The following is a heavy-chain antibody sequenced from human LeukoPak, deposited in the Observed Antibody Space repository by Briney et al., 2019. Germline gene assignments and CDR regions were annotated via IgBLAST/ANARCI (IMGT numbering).Heavy chain of an antibody. J-gene: IGHJ4*02. CDR3: AKDASTVTLHADY. Sequence: GGSLRLSCAASGFTFSSFGMHWVRQAPGKGLEWVAVLSYDGTNNYYADSVKGRFTISRDNSKNTLYLQMNSLRSEDTAVYYCAKDASTVTLHADYWGQGTLVTVSS. CDR2: LSYDGTNN. CDR1: GFTFSSFG. D-gene: IGHD4-17*01. V-gene: IGHV3-30*18.